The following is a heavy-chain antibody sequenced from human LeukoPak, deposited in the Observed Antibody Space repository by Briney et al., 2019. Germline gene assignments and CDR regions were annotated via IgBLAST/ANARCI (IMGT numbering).Heavy chain of an antibody. Sequence: GGSLRLSCATSEFTFSSYSMNWVRQAPGKGLEWVSSISSSSRHIYYADSVKGRFTISRDNAKNSLYLQMNSPRAEDTAVYYCARGIRLQRGEDYFDYWGQGTRVTVSS. CDR2: ISSSSRHI. D-gene: IGHD5-24*01. CDR3: ARGIRLQRGEDYFDY. J-gene: IGHJ4*02. CDR1: EFTFSSYS. V-gene: IGHV3-21*01.